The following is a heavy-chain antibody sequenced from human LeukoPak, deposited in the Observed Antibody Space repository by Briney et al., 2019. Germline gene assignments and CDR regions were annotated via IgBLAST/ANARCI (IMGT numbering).Heavy chain of an antibody. CDR3: AREKLLADYLDY. Sequence: PGGSLRLSCAASGFTFSDYYIYWIRQAPGKGLEWVSHVSSSGSTIYYADSVKGRFTISRDNAKNSLYLQMNSLRAEDTAVYYCAREKLLADYLDYWGQGTLVTVSS. CDR1: GFTFSDYY. D-gene: IGHD6-19*01. V-gene: IGHV3-11*04. CDR2: VSSSGSTI. J-gene: IGHJ4*02.